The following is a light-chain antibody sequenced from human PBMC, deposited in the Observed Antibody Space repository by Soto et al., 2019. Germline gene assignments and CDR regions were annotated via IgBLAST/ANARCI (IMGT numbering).Light chain of an antibody. CDR2: WAS. CDR1: QSVLYSSNNRNY. Sequence: DIVMTQSPDSLAVSLGERATINCKSSQSVLYSSNNRNYLAWYQQKPGHPPKLLIYWASTRESGVSDRFIGSGSGTDFTLTISSLQAEDVAVYYCQQYCTTPWTFGQGTKVEI. CDR3: QQYCTTPWT. V-gene: IGKV4-1*01. J-gene: IGKJ1*01.